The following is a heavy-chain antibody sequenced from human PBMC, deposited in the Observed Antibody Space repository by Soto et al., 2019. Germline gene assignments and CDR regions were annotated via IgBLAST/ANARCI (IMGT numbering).Heavy chain of an antibody. J-gene: IGHJ6*02. V-gene: IGHV4-34*01. CDR2: INHSGST. D-gene: IGHD2-15*01. CDR1: GGSFSGYY. CDR3: ARGRVVVAATRYYYYYYGMDV. Sequence: SETLSLTCAFYGGSFSGYYWSWIRQPPGKGLEWIGEINHSGSTNYNPSLKSRVTISVDTSKNQFSLKLSSVTAADTAVYYCARGRVVVAATRYYYYYYGMDVWGQGTTVTVSS.